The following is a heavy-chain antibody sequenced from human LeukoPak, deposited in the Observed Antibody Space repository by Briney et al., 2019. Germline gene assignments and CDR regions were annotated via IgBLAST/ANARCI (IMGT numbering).Heavy chain of an antibody. J-gene: IGHJ6*03. CDR1: GFTFSSYE. Sequence: GGSLRLSCAASGFTFSSYEMNWVRQAPGKGLEWVSYISSSGSTIYYADSVKGRFTVSRDNAKNSLYLQMNSLRAEDTAVYYCARVIVFRGYMDVWGKGTTVTVSS. CDR3: ARVIVFRGYMDV. V-gene: IGHV3-48*03. D-gene: IGHD1-26*01. CDR2: ISSSGSTI.